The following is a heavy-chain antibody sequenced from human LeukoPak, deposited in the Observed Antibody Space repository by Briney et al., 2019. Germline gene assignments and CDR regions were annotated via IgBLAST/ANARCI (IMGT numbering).Heavy chain of an antibody. CDR3: ILEEVRGVIERHY. D-gene: IGHD3-10*01. J-gene: IGHJ4*02. CDR2: IRSKSYGGTT. Sequence: GGSLRLSCTASGFTFGDYAMSWVREAPGKGLEWVGFIRSKSYGGTTEYAASVKGRFTISRDDSKSIAYLQMNSLKTEDTAVYYCILEEVRGVIERHYWGQGTLVTVSS. V-gene: IGHV3-49*04. CDR1: GFTFGDYA.